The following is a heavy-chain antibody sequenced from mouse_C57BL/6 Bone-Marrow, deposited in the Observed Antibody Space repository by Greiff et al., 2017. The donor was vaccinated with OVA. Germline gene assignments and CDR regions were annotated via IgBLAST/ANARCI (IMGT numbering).Heavy chain of an antibody. CDR3: ASHYYGSSPYWYFDV. D-gene: IGHD1-1*01. V-gene: IGHV1-55*01. CDR2: IYPGSGST. Sequence: QVQLQQPGAELVKPGASVKMSCKASGYTFTSYWITWVKQRPGQGLEWIGDIYPGSGSTNYNEKFKSKATLTVDTSSSTAYMKLSSLTSEDSAVYYCASHYYGSSPYWYFDVWGTGTTVTVSS. CDR1: GYTFTSYW. J-gene: IGHJ1*03.